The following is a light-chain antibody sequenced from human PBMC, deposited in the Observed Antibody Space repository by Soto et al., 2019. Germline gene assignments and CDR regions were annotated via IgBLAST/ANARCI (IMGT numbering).Light chain of an antibody. V-gene: IGKV3-15*01. CDR2: GAS. CDR1: QSVSRY. J-gene: IGKJ1*01. CDR3: QQYNNWPQT. Sequence: EIVLTQSPATLSLSPGERATLSCRASQSVSRYLAWYQQKPGQAPRLLIYGASTRATGTPARFSGRGSGTEFTLTISSLQSEDFAVYYCQQYNNWPQTFGQGTKVDIK.